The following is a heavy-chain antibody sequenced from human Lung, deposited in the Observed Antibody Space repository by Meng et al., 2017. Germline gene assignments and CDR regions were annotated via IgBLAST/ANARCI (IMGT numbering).Heavy chain of an antibody. Sequence: VGLGVAGGCLGQPGGYMRLSCAASGFSFSNSEMNWAHEAAGKGLEWVSDVSWSGSRTQYADSVKSRFIISRDNSRNILYLQMNSLRAEDTAVYYCASGLDLFDYWGQGTLVTVSS. CDR3: ASGLDLFDY. V-gene: IGHV3-35*01. CDR2: VSWSGSRT. J-gene: IGHJ4*02. D-gene: IGHD6-19*01. CDR1: GFSFSNSE.